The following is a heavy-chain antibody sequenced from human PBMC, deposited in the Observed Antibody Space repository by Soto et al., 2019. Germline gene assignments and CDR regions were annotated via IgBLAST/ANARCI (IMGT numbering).Heavy chain of an antibody. V-gene: IGHV1-18*01. Sequence: QVHLVQSGAEVKKPGASVKVSCKASGYTFTSYGITWVRQAPGQGLERMGWISSHNGNTDYAQKLQGRVIVTRDTPTSTAYMNLRRLISDGTAVYCCGRGRYGDYWGQGALVTVSS. CDR1: GYTFTSYG. CDR2: ISSHNGNT. D-gene: IGHD1-1*01. CDR3: GRGRYGDY. J-gene: IGHJ4*02.